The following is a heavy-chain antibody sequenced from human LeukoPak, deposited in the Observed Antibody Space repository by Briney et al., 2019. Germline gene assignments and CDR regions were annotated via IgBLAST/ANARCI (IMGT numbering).Heavy chain of an antibody. J-gene: IGHJ3*02. CDR2: IYYSGST. CDR1: GVSISSGGYY. D-gene: IGHD3-22*01. V-gene: IGHV4-31*03. Sequence: PSQTLSLTCTVSGVSISSGGYYWSWLRQHPGKGLELIGYIYYSGSTYYNPSLKSRVTISVDTSKNQFSLKLSSVTAADTAVYYCARDGSYYDSSVAFDIWGQGTMVTVSS. CDR3: ARDGSYYDSSVAFDI.